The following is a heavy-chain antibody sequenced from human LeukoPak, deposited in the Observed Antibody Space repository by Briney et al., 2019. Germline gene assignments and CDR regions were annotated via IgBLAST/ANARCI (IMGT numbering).Heavy chain of an antibody. CDR1: ADSINGYY. J-gene: IGHJ6*03. Sequence: PSETLSLTCTVSADSINGYYWSWIRQPPGKRLEWIGYIYSSGSTHYNPSLKSRVTISVDRSKKQISLELSSVTAADTAIYYCARGGTTTLLSDYYHMDIWGKGTTVTVSS. D-gene: IGHD1-1*01. V-gene: IGHV4-59*01. CDR2: IYSSGST. CDR3: ARGGTTTLLSDYYHMDI.